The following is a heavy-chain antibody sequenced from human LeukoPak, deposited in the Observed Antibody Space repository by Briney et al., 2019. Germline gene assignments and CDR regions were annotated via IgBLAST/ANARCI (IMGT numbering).Heavy chain of an antibody. Sequence: RPGGSLRLSCEGSGFTFSDHHMDWVHQAPGMGLEWVGRGPARNKPNSCSTQYAASVRGKFSISRDDSKNSLYLQIDSLRIEDTAMYYCTRVLTTERGWYTFEFWGQGVLVTVSS. CDR2: GPARNKPNSCST. J-gene: IGHJ4*02. CDR3: TRVLTTERGWYTFEF. D-gene: IGHD6-19*01. V-gene: IGHV3-72*01. CDR1: GFTFSDHH.